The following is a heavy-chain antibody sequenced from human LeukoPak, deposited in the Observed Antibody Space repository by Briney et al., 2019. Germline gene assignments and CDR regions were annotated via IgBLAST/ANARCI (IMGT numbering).Heavy chain of an antibody. CDR3: ARDRIRYFDWTADAFDV. CDR2: INPNSGGT. J-gene: IGHJ3*01. D-gene: IGHD3-9*01. CDR1: GYTFTDYY. Sequence: ASVKVSCKASGYTFTDYYMHWLRQAPGQGLEWMGWINPNSGGTNYAQKFQGRVTMTRDTSITTAYMELSRLRSDDTAVYYCARDRIRYFDWTADAFDVWGQGTMVTVSS. V-gene: IGHV1-2*02.